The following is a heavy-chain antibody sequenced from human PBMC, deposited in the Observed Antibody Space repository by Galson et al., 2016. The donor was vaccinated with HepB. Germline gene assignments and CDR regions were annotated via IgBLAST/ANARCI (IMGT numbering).Heavy chain of an antibody. V-gene: IGHV4-31*03. CDR1: RGSIRSGDNY. Sequence: TLSLTCTVSRGSIRSGDNYWSWIRQHPGKGLEWIGYIYYSGSSYYNPSLDSRLTMSVDTSNNQFSPRLSSVTAADTAVYYCARVGFCGGDCYYFDYWGQGTRVTVSS. CDR3: ARVGFCGGDCYYFDY. CDR2: IYYSGSS. J-gene: IGHJ4*02. D-gene: IGHD2-21*02.